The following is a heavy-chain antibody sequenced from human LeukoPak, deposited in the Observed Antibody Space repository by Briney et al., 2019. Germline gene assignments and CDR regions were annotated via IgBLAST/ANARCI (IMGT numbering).Heavy chain of an antibody. V-gene: IGHV3-30*18. CDR3: AKEGDGAARFAFDI. D-gene: IGHD6-6*01. CDR2: VPSDGGTK. CDR1: RFTFSSYG. Sequence: GRSLRLSCAASRFTFSSYGMHWVRQAPGKGLEWVAVVPSDGGTKYYADSVKGRFTISRDNSKNTLYLQMNSLKTEDTAVYYCAKEGDGAARFAFDIWGQGTMVTVSS. J-gene: IGHJ3*02.